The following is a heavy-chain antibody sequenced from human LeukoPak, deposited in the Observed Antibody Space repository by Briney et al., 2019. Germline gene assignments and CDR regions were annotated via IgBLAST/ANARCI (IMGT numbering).Heavy chain of an antibody. CDR3: ARDRRGDYASEY. CDR1: GFTFTSYS. D-gene: IGHD4-17*01. Sequence: PGGSLRLSCVASGFTFTSYSMNWVRQAPGKGLEWVSYISSSSSTIYYADSVKGRFTISRDNAQNSLYLQMNSLRDEDTAVYYCARDRRGDYASEYWGRGTLVTVSS. V-gene: IGHV3-48*02. J-gene: IGHJ4*02. CDR2: ISSSSSTI.